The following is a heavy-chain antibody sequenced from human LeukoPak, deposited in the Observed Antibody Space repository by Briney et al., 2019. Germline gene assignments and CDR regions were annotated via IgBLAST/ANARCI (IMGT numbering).Heavy chain of an antibody. V-gene: IGHV3-30*03. J-gene: IGHJ4*02. CDR3: ARQLGIFDY. Sequence: GGSLRLSCTASGFTFSSYVMHWVRQAPGKGLEWVAVISYDGSNKYYADSVKGRFTISRDNSKNTLYLQVNTLRAEDTAVYYCARQLGIFDYWGQGTLVTVSS. CDR2: ISYDGSNK. CDR1: GFTFSSYV. D-gene: IGHD1-1*01.